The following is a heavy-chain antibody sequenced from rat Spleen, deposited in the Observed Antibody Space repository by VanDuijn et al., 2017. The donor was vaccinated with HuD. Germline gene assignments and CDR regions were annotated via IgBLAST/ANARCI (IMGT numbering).Heavy chain of an antibody. CDR2: ISYDGSTP. J-gene: IGHJ2*01. CDR1: GFTFTNYD. V-gene: IGHV5-7*01. CDR3: XXXYXXXY. Sequence: EVQLVESGGGLVQPGRSMKLSCAASGFTFTNYDMVWVRQAPTKGLKWVASISYDGSTPYYRDSVKGRFTISRDNAKSTLYLQMDSLRAEDTAXXYCXXXYXXXYWGQGXXVTVSS. D-gene: IGHD1-6*01.